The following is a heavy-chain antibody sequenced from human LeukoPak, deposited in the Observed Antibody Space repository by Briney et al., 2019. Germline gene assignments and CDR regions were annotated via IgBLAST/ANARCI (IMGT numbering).Heavy chain of an antibody. Sequence: GGSLRLSCAASGFTFSSYLMNWVRQAPGKGLEWVATIKQGGSVKNYVGSVKGRFTVSRDNAKNLVYLQMSSLRAEGTAVYYCARDPAAAPYFDYWGQGALVTVSS. CDR2: IKQGGSVK. CDR1: GFTFSSYL. D-gene: IGHD6-6*01. CDR3: ARDPAAAPYFDY. J-gene: IGHJ4*02. V-gene: IGHV3-7*01.